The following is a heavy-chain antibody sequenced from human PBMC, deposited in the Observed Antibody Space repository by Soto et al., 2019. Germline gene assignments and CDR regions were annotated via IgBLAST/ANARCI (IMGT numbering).Heavy chain of an antibody. CDR3: ARGGGAYDV. J-gene: IGHJ3*01. CDR2: ISEYGDS. CDR1: GYIVTSFG. V-gene: IGHV1-18*01. Sequence: QVQLVQSGAEVKKPGATVKVSCKASGYIVTSFGINWVRQAPGQGLEWMGCISEYGDSNYSEKLQDRVSLTTDTYTNTAYMELRSLGSDDTGVYYCARGGGAYDVWGQGTKITLSS.